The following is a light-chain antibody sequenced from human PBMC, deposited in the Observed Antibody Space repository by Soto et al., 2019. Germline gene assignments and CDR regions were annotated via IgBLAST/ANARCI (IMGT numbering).Light chain of an antibody. CDR2: EVS. CDR3: SSFTSSITYV. Sequence: QSVLTQPASVSGSPGQSITISCTGTSSDVGGYNSVSWYQQHPSEAPKLIIYEVSNRPSGVSNRFSGSKSGNTASLTISGLQAEDEADFYCSSFTSSITYVFGTGTKVTVL. CDR1: SSDVGGYNS. J-gene: IGLJ1*01. V-gene: IGLV2-14*01.